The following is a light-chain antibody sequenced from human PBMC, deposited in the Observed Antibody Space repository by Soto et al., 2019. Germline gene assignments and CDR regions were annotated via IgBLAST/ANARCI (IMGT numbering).Light chain of an antibody. Sequence: ALQMAQSPSSLSASVGDRVTITCRASQGIGNDVGWYQQKPGQAPKLLIYAAATLQSGVPSRFSGSRSGTDFILTISSLQPEDFATYYCLQDHNYPITFGGGTKVDIK. CDR3: LQDHNYPIT. J-gene: IGKJ4*01. CDR1: QGIGND. CDR2: AAA. V-gene: IGKV1-6*02.